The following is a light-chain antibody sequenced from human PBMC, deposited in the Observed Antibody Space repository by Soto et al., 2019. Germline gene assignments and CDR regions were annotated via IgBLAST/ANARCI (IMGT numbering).Light chain of an antibody. CDR1: QNVSTN. J-gene: IGKJ1*01. CDR3: QQYDKWPRT. V-gene: IGKV3-15*01. CDR2: FAS. Sequence: VMTQSPATLSFSPVERAALSCRASQNVSTNLAWYQQKPGQPPRLLIYFASTRATAVPARFTAGGSGTEFTLTISSLQSDDLAVYYCQQYDKWPRTFGQGTKVDIK.